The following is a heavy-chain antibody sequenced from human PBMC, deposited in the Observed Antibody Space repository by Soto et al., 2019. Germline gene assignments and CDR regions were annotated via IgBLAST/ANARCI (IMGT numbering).Heavy chain of an antibody. CDR2: IYYSGNT. J-gene: IGHJ4*02. V-gene: IGHV4-31*03. CDR1: GGSISSDNYY. CDR3: ARERFNRYYFDS. Sequence: QVQLQESGPGLLKPSQTLSLTCTVSGGSISSDNYYWGWIRQHPGKGLEWIGYIYYSGNTYYNPSLKSRVTISLDASKNHFSLKLNSVTGADTAVYYCARERFNRYYFDSWGQGTLVTVSS.